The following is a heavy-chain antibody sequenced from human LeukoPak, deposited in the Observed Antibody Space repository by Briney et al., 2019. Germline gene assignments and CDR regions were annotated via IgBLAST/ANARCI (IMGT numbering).Heavy chain of an antibody. D-gene: IGHD2-2*01. CDR3: ARGHDVVVPAAPNNFDY. CDR2: INHSGST. Sequence: PSETLSLTCAVYGGSFSGYYWSWIRQPPGKGLEWIGEINHSGSTNYNPSLKSRVTISVDTSKNQFSLKLSSVTAADTAVYYCARGHDVVVPAAPNNFDYWGQGTMVTVSS. CDR1: GGSFSGYY. V-gene: IGHV4-34*01. J-gene: IGHJ4*03.